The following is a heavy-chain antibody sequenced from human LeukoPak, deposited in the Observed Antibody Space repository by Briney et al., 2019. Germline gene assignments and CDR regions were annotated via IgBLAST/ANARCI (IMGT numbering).Heavy chain of an antibody. CDR1: GGSISSSSYY. J-gene: IGHJ5*02. CDR2: IYYSGST. D-gene: IGHD1-20*01. CDR3: ARPNNWNPEGFDP. Sequence: SETLSLACTVSGGSISSSSYYWGWIRQPPGKGLEWIGSIYYSGSTYYNPSLKSRVTISVDTSKNQFSLKLSSVTAADTAVYYCARPNNWNPEGFDPWGQGTLVTVSS. V-gene: IGHV4-39*01.